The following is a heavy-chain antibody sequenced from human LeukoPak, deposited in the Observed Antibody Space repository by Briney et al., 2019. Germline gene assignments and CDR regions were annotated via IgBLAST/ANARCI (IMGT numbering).Heavy chain of an antibody. Sequence: GRSLRLSCEASGFIFSTYGMHWVRQAPGKGLEWVAVISYDGSNKYYADSVKGRFTISRDNSKNTLYLQMNSLRAEDTAVYYCARGSALSGPNDYWGQGTLVTVSS. D-gene: IGHD5-12*01. CDR3: ARGSALSGPNDY. CDR1: GFIFSTYG. CDR2: ISYDGSNK. J-gene: IGHJ4*02. V-gene: IGHV3-30*19.